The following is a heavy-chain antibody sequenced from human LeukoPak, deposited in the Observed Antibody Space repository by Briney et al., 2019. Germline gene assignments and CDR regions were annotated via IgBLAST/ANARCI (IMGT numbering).Heavy chain of an antibody. Sequence: GGSLRLSCAASGFTFSSYWMSWVRQAPGKGLEWVANIKQDGSEKYYVDSVKGRFTISGDNAKNSLYLQMNSLRAEDTAVYYCARSRHSSGWYGGFDYWGQGTLVTVSS. CDR1: GFTFSSYW. V-gene: IGHV3-7*01. J-gene: IGHJ4*02. D-gene: IGHD6-19*01. CDR3: ARSRHSSGWYGGFDY. CDR2: IKQDGSEK.